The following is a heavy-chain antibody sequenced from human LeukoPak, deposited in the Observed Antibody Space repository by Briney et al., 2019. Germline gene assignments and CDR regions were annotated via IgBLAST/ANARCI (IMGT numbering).Heavy chain of an antibody. J-gene: IGHJ4*02. CDR3: AKDRSAISGSTKFFDY. CDR2: ISGSGGST. V-gene: IGHV3-23*01. D-gene: IGHD3-10*01. CDR1: GFTFNTYW. Sequence: GGSLRLSCAASGFTFNTYWMSWVRQAPGKGLEWVSAISGSGGSTYYADSVKGRFTISRDNSKNTLYLQMNSLRAEDTAVYYCAKDRSAISGSTKFFDYWGQGTLVTVSS.